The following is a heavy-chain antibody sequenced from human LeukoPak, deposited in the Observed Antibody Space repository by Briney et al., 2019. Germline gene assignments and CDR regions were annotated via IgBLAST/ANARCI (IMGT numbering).Heavy chain of an antibody. J-gene: IGHJ5*02. Sequence: GGSLRLSCAASGFTFDDYTMYWVRQAPGKGLECVSFISWDGSTTYYTDSVKGRFTISRDNAKNSLYLQLNSLRAEDTAVYYCARVLHKRNYDSSDYYASWGQGTLVTVSS. D-gene: IGHD3-22*01. CDR2: ISWDGSTT. V-gene: IGHV3-43*01. CDR3: ARVLHKRNYDSSDYYAS. CDR1: GFTFDDYT.